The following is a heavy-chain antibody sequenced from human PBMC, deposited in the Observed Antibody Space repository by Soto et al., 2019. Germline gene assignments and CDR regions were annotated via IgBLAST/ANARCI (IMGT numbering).Heavy chain of an antibody. D-gene: IGHD3-3*01. CDR1: DAAIYSANYF. CDR2: IYYMGNT. V-gene: IGHV4-39*01. Sequence: SETLSLTCTVSDAAIYSANYFWGWIRQPPGKGLEWIGNIYYMGNTYYNPSLESRVTISVDTSKNQFSLKLSSVTAADTAVYYCASTKRSLVFWGQGILVTVSS. J-gene: IGHJ4*02. CDR3: ASTKRSLVF.